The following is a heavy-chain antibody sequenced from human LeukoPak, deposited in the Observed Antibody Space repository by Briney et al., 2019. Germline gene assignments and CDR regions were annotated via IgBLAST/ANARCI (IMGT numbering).Heavy chain of an antibody. V-gene: IGHV4-59*08. Sequence: SETLSLTCTVSGGSISSYYWSWIRQPPGKGLEWIGHIYYSGSTNYNPSLKSRVTISVDTSKNQFSLKLSSVTAADTAVYYCARLTPWLVFDYWGQGTLVTVSS. CDR3: ARLTPWLVFDY. J-gene: IGHJ4*02. D-gene: IGHD6-19*01. CDR1: GGSISSYY. CDR2: IYYSGST.